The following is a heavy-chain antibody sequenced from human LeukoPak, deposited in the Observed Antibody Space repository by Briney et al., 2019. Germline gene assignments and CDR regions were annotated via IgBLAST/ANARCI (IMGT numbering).Heavy chain of an antibody. V-gene: IGHV3-48*04. CDR3: ARGSSLSGSSDY. Sequence: GGSLRLSCAASGFPFSSYSMNWVRQAPGKGLEWVSYISSSSSTIYYADSVKGRFTISRDNAKNSLYLQMSSLRSDDTAVYSCARGSSLSGSSDYWGQGTLVTVSS. CDR1: GFPFSSYS. CDR2: ISSSSSTI. D-gene: IGHD1-26*01. J-gene: IGHJ4*02.